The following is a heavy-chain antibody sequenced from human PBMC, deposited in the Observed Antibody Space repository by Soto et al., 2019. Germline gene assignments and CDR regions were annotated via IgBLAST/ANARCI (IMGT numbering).Heavy chain of an antibody. CDR2: IWYDGSNK. V-gene: IGHV3-33*01. CDR1: GFTFSSYG. Sequence: GGSLRLSCAASGFTFSSYGMHWVRQAPGKGLEWVAVIWYDGSNKYYADSVKGRFTISRDNSKNTLYLQMNSLRAEDTAVYYCARSYGDNYYYYYYMDVWGKGTTVTVSS. J-gene: IGHJ6*03. D-gene: IGHD4-17*01. CDR3: ARSYGDNYYYYYYMDV.